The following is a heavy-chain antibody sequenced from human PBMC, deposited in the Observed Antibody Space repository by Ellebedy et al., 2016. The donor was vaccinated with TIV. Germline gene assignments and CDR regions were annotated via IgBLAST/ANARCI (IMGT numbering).Heavy chain of an antibody. D-gene: IGHD6-6*01. J-gene: IGHJ6*03. Sequence: GGSLRLSXAASGFTFSDYYMSWIRQAPGKGLEWVSYISSSGASAYYADSVKGRFTISRDNANNSLFLQMNSLRAEDTAVYYCARDASLGYYYYYMDVWGKGTTVTVAS. CDR1: GFTFSDYY. CDR2: ISSSGASA. V-gene: IGHV3-11*01. CDR3: ARDASLGYYYYYMDV.